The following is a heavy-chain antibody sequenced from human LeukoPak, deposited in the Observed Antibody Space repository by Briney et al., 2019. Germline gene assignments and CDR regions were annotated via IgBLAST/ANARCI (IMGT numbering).Heavy chain of an antibody. CDR2: IYYSGST. Sequence: PSETLSLTCSVSGGSIISYYWSWIRQPPGKGLELIGYIYYSGSTNYNPSLKSRVTISVDTSKNQFSLRLTSVTAADTAVYYCARVSKEDAFDIWGQGTMVTVSS. CDR3: ARVSKEDAFDI. J-gene: IGHJ3*02. V-gene: IGHV4-59*01. CDR1: GGSIISYY.